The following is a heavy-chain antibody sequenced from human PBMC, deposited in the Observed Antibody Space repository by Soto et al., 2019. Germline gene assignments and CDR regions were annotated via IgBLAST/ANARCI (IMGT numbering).Heavy chain of an antibody. D-gene: IGHD2-15*01. CDR2: VNPSGGST. V-gene: IGHV1-46*01. CDR3: AREANCSDGICNSESFQR. CDR1: GYIFTAYS. Sequence: QVQLEQSGAEVKKPGASVKVSCKASGYIFTAYSMHWVRRAPGQGLQWVGVVNPSGGSTNYAQKFQDKITPTRDTSIKSFYMDLSSLTSEDTAVYYFAREANCSDGICNSESFQRWGQCTLVTVSS. J-gene: IGHJ1*01.